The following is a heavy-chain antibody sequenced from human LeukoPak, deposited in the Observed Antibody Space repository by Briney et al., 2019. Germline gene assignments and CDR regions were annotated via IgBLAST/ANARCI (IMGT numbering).Heavy chain of an antibody. CDR1: GFTVSNNY. D-gene: IGHD1-26*01. CDR2: LYSDDST. J-gene: IGHJ4*02. Sequence: GGSLRLSCAASGFTVSNNYMSWVRQAPGKGLEWVSVLYSDDSTYYADSVKGRFTISRDNSKNTLYLQMNSLRAEDTAVYYCAREVGATLFYWGQGTLVTVSS. V-gene: IGHV3-53*01. CDR3: AREVGATLFY.